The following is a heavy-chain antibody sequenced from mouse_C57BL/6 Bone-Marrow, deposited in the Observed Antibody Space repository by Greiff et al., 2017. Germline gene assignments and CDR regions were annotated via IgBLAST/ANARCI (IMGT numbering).Heavy chain of an antibody. CDR3: ARERGTTVVAPYYFDY. J-gene: IGHJ2*01. CDR1: GYTFTSYG. CDR2: IYPRSGNT. V-gene: IGHV1-81*01. D-gene: IGHD1-1*01. Sequence: VKLVESGAELARPGASVKLSCKASGYTFTSYGISWVKQRTGQGLEWIGEIYPRSGNTYYNEKFKGKATLTADKSSSTAYMELRSLTSEDSAVYFCARERGTTVVAPYYFDYWGQGTTLTVSS.